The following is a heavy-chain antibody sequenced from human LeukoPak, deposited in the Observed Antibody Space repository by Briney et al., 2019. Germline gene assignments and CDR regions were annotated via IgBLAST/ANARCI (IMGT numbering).Heavy chain of an antibody. CDR1: GFTFSSYG. V-gene: IGHV3-30*02. D-gene: IGHD1-26*01. Sequence: GGSLRLSCAASGFTFSSYGMHWVRQAPGKGLEWVAFIRYDGSNKYYADSVKGRFTISRDNSKNTLYLQMNSLRAEDTAAYYCAKEEVQWELRFDYWGQGTLVTVSS. J-gene: IGHJ4*02. CDR2: IRYDGSNK. CDR3: AKEEVQWELRFDY.